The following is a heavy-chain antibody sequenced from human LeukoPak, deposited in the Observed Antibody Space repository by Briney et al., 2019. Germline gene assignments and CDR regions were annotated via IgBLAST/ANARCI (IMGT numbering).Heavy chain of an antibody. CDR1: GFTFSSYA. D-gene: IGHD3-10*01. CDR2: ISASDGRT. J-gene: IGHJ3*02. V-gene: IGHV3-23*01. Sequence: GGSLRLSCAASGFTFSSYAMSWVRQAPGKGLEXXXXISASDGRTWYADSVRGRFTISRDNFKNTLYVQINSLRAEDTAVYYCVRDKRFPDDVFDIWGQGTLVTVSS. CDR3: VRDKRFPDDVFDI.